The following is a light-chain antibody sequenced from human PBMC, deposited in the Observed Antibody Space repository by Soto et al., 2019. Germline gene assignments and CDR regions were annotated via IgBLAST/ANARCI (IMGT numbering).Light chain of an antibody. J-gene: IGKJ1*01. CDR2: GAS. Sequence: EIVMTQSPATLSVSPGERATLSCRASQTVLSNLAWYQQKPGQAPRLLIYGASTRATGIPARFSGSGSGTDFTLTISSLAPEDFATYYCQHYKMYSPWTFGQGTKVDIK. CDR1: QTVLSN. V-gene: IGKV3-15*01. CDR3: QHYKMYSPWT.